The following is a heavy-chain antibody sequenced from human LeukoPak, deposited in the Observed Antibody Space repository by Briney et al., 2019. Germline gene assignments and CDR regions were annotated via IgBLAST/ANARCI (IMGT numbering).Heavy chain of an antibody. Sequence: GGSLRLSCAASGFTFSDYYMSWIRQAPGKGLEWVSYISCSGSTICYAGSVKGRFTISRDNAKNSLYLQMNSLRAEDTAVYYCARDLQSSGYYFNFDYWGQGTLVTVSS. CDR1: GFTFSDYY. D-gene: IGHD3-22*01. CDR2: ISCSGSTI. V-gene: IGHV3-11*01. CDR3: ARDLQSSGYYFNFDY. J-gene: IGHJ4*02.